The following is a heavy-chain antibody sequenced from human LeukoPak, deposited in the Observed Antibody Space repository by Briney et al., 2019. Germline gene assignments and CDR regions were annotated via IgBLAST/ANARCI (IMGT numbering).Heavy chain of an antibody. Sequence: PGGSLRLSCAASGFILNNYWMHWVRQAPGKGLVLVSRINSDGSSRNYADSVKGRFTISRDNAKNTLYLQMNSLRAEDTAVYYCASASSHRIAAGGDYWGQGTLVTVSS. D-gene: IGHD6-13*01. CDR1: GFILNNYW. J-gene: IGHJ4*02. CDR2: INSDGSSR. V-gene: IGHV3-74*01. CDR3: ASASSHRIAAGGDY.